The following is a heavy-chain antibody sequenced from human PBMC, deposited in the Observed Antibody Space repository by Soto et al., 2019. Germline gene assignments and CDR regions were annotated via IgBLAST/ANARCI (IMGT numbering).Heavy chain of an antibody. J-gene: IGHJ6*03. CDR3: RDYYYMDV. CDR2: ISGSGGST. V-gene: IGHV3-23*01. CDR1: GFTFSRYA. Sequence: PGGPLRLSCAATGFTFSRYAMRWVRQAPGKGLEWVSAISGSGGSTYYADSVKGRFTISLKLSSVTAADTAVYYCARGSGVAAARDYYYMDVWGKGTTVTVSS. D-gene: IGHD6-13*01.